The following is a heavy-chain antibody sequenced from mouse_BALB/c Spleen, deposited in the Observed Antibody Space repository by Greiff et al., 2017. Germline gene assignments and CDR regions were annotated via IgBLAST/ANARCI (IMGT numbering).Heavy chain of an antibody. CDR1: GFTFSSFG. V-gene: IGHV5-17*02. J-gene: IGHJ4*01. Sequence: EVQGVESGGGLVQPGGSRKLSCAASGFTFSSFGMHWVRQAPEKGLEGVAYISSGSSTIYYADTVKGRFTISRDNPKNTLFLQMTSLRSEDTAMYYCARSGGNYPFYYAMDYWGQGTSVTVSS. CDR3: ARSGGNYPFYYAMDY. CDR2: ISSGSSTI. D-gene: IGHD2-1*01.